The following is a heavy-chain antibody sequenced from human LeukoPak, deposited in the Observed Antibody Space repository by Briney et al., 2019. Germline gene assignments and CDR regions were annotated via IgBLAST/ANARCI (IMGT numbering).Heavy chain of an antibody. D-gene: IGHD6-19*01. Sequence: PGGSLRLSCAPSGFTFSSYAMSWVRQAPGKGLEWVSAISGSGGSTYYADSVKGRLTISRDNSKNTLYLQMNSLRAEDTAVYYCAKDHSSGWYLYNWLDPWGQGTLVTVSS. CDR3: AKDHSSGWYLYNWLDP. V-gene: IGHV3-23*01. CDR1: GFTFSSYA. CDR2: ISGSGGST. J-gene: IGHJ5*02.